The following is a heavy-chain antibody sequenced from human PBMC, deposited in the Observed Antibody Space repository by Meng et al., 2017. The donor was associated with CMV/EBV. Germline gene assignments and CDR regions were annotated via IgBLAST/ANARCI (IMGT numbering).Heavy chain of an antibody. D-gene: IGHD6-6*01. J-gene: IGHJ4*02. CDR2: ISWNSGSI. Sequence: SLKISCAASGFTFDDYAMHWVRQAPGKGLEWVSGISWNSGSIGYADSVKGRFTISRDNSKNTLYLQMNSLRAEDTAVYYCAKGGALIAARPQIDYWGQGTLVTVSS. CDR1: GFTFDDYA. CDR3: AKGGALIAARPQIDY. V-gene: IGHV3-9*01.